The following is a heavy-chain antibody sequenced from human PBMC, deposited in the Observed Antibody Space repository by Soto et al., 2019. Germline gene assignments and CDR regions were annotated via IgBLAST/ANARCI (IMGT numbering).Heavy chain of an antibody. J-gene: IGHJ4*02. Sequence: VQLLESGGGLVQSGGSLRLSCAASGFTFSNYVMSWVRQVPGKGLEWVSAITGTGGTTYYADSVKGRFTISRDNSKNTLYLKMNSLRVEDSAVYYCAKGERGYRYGQPLDYWGQGTLVTVSS. CDR3: AKGERGYRYGQPLDY. CDR2: ITGTGGTT. CDR1: GFTFSNYV. V-gene: IGHV3-23*01. D-gene: IGHD5-18*01.